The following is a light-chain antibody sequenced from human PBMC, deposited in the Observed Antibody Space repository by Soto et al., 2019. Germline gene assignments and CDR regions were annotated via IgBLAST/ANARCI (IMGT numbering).Light chain of an antibody. CDR1: QTISSW. V-gene: IGKV1-5*03. CDR3: QPCSRYSEA. CDR2: KAS. Sequence: ITQNTSTLSGSVGDRVTITCRASQTISSWLAWYQQKPGKAPKLLIYKASTLKSGVPSRFSGSGSGTEFTLTISILFSDEFATYYFQPCSRYSEAFGQGTKV. J-gene: IGKJ1*01.